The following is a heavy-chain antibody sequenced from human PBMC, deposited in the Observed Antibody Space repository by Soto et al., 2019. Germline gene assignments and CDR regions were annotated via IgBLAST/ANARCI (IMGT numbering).Heavy chain of an antibody. J-gene: IGHJ1*01. CDR3: ARLPNKSPQN. CDR1: GFTFSSYW. Sequence: EVQLVESGGGLVQPGGSLRLSCVASGFTFSSYWMHWVRQAPGKGLVWVSSISNDGSSIYEDPVKGRFTISRDNAKNTLYLQMNSLRAEDTAVYYCARLPNKSPQNWGQGTLVIVSP. CDR2: ISNDGSS. V-gene: IGHV3-74*01.